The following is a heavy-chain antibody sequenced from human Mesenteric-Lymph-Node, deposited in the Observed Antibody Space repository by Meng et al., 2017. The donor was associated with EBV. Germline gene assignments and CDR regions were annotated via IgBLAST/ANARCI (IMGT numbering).Heavy chain of an antibody. CDR1: GDFFSNFS. J-gene: IGHJ4*02. D-gene: IGHD3-10*02. CDR2: IKPGSGDT. V-gene: IGHV1-3*01. Sequence: AEWMRQGAAAEIAYKTSGDFFSNFSLHWWRQAAGRKLEWLGGIKPGSGDTEYSQPCQDRVAITRDTSATSTYIELSSRRLDDTAVYFCARELPDVHVFQVFDYWGQGTLVTVSS. CDR3: ARELPDVHVFQVFDY.